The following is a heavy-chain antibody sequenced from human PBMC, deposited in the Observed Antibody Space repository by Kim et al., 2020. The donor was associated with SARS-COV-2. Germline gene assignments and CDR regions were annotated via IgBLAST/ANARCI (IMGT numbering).Heavy chain of an antibody. J-gene: IGHJ4*02. D-gene: IGHD3-3*01. V-gene: IGHV4-39*01. CDR3: ARTQYYDFWSGPKTFDY. CDR1: GGSISSSSYY. Sequence: SETLSLTCTVSGGSISSSSYYWGWIRQPPGKGLEWIGSIYYSGSTYYNPSLKSRVTISVDTSKNQFSLKLSSVTAADTAVYYCARTQYYDFWSGPKTFDYWGQGTLVTVSS. CDR2: IYYSGST.